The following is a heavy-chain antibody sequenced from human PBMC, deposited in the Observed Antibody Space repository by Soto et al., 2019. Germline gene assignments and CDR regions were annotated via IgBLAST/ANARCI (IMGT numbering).Heavy chain of an antibody. V-gene: IGHV3-30*18. Sequence: QVQLVESGGGVVQPGRSLRLSCAASGFTFSSYGMHWVRQAPGKGLEWVAVISYDGSNKYYADSVKGRFTISRDNSKNTPYLQMNSLRAEDTAVYYCAKEQRWLQFFDYWGQGTLVTVSS. CDR2: ISYDGSNK. D-gene: IGHD5-12*01. CDR1: GFTFSSYG. CDR3: AKEQRWLQFFDY. J-gene: IGHJ4*02.